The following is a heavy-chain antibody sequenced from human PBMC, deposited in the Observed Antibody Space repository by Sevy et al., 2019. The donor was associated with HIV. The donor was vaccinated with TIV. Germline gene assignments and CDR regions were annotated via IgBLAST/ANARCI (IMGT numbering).Heavy chain of an antibody. CDR3: ARDGGYSIKWYPLY. Sequence: GSLRLSCAASGFAFSSHAMHWVPQAPGKGQGWVAGISYEGTETFYAASLEGRLTISRDNSKNMLSLQINSLRPEDTAVYFCARDGGYSIKWYPLYWGHGTLVTVSS. CDR2: ISYEGTET. D-gene: IGHD6-13*01. V-gene: IGHV3-30-3*01. CDR1: GFAFSSHA. J-gene: IGHJ4*01.